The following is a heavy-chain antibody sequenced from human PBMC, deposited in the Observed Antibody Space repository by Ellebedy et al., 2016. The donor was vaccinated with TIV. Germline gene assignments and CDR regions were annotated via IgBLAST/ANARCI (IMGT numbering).Heavy chain of an antibody. J-gene: IGHJ3*02. CDR1: GGSISSYY. CDR2: IYTSGST. CDR3: ASVAVAGGEDSEAFDI. V-gene: IGHV4-4*07. Sequence: SETLSLXXTVSGGSISSYYWSWIRQPAGKGLEWIGRIYTSGSTNYNPSLKSRVTMSVDTSKNQFSLKLSSVTAADTAVYYCASVAVAGGEDSEAFDIWGQGTMVTVSS. D-gene: IGHD6-19*01.